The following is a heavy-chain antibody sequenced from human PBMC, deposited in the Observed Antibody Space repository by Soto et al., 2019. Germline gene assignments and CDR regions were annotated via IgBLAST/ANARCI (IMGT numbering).Heavy chain of an antibody. Sequence: LRLSCAASGFTLSSYGMHWVRQAPGKGLEWVAVISYDGSNKYYADSVKGRFTISRDNSKNTLYLQMNSLRAEDTAVYYCAKDLSYGDYADGMDVWGQGTTVTVSS. CDR3: AKDLSYGDYADGMDV. CDR1: GFTLSSYG. CDR2: ISYDGSNK. J-gene: IGHJ6*02. D-gene: IGHD4-17*01. V-gene: IGHV3-30*18.